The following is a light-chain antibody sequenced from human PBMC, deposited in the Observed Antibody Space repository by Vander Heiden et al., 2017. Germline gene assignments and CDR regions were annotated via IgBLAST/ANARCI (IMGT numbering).Light chain of an antibody. V-gene: IGLV8-61*01. CDR3: VLYMGNGIWV. CDR1: SGLVSTSFH. Sequence: TVVTQEPSFSVSPGGTVTLTCGLTSGLVSTSFHPSWYQQTPGQAPRTLIYNTNTRSSGVPDRFSGSILGNKAALTITGAQPDDECDYYCVLYMGNGIWVFGGGTKLTVL. J-gene: IGLJ3*02. CDR2: NTN.